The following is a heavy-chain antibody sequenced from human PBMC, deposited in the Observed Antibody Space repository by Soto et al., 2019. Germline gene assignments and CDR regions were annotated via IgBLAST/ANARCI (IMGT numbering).Heavy chain of an antibody. CDR3: ARGGHLTSNWFDP. Sequence: EVQLVESGGGLVQPGGSLRLSCAASGFTVSNNYISWVRQAPGKGLEWVSVIYSGGSTYYADSVKGRFTISRDNSKNTLYLQMNSLRAEDTAVYYCARGGHLTSNWFDPWRQGTLVTVSS. CDR2: IYSGGST. D-gene: IGHD1-26*01. V-gene: IGHV3-66*01. CDR1: GFTVSNNY. J-gene: IGHJ5*02.